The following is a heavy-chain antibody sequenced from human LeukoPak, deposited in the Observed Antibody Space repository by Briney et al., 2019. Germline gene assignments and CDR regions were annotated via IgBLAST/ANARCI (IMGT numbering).Heavy chain of an antibody. D-gene: IGHD1-1*01. CDR2: INPSSGTT. V-gene: IGHV1-46*01. CDR1: GYTFTYYY. Sequence: GASVKVSCKASGYTFTYYYIHWVRQAPGQGLEWMGTINPSSGTTSYAQKFQGRVTMTRGTSTSTVYMELSSLRSEDTALYYCARESDTGKDFDHWGQGTLVTVSS. CDR3: ARESDTGKDFDH. J-gene: IGHJ4*02.